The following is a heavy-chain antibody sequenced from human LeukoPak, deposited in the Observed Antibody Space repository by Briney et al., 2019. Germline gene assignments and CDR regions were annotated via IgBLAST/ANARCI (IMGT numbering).Heavy chain of an antibody. CDR3: ARDLEDYDILTGLGHDAFDI. D-gene: IGHD3-9*01. V-gene: IGHV1-2*02. Sequence: ASVTVSFKASGYTFTGYYMHWVRQAPGQGLEWMGWINPNSGGTNYAQKFQGRVTMTRDTSISTAYMELSRLRSDDTAVYYCARDLEDYDILTGLGHDAFDIWGQGTMVTVSS. CDR1: GYTFTGYY. CDR2: INPNSGGT. J-gene: IGHJ3*02.